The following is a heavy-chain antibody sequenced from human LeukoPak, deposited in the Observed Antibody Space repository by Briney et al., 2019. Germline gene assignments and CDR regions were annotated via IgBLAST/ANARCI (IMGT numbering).Heavy chain of an antibody. Sequence: PGGSLRLSCAASGFTFSSYWMSWVRQAPGKGLEWVGRIKSKSDGGTTEYAAPVNGRFTISRDDSKNTLYLQMNSLKTEDTAVYYCTTDSPIFHWGQGTLVTVSS. CDR2: IKSKSDGGTT. D-gene: IGHD3-3*01. J-gene: IGHJ4*02. CDR3: TTDSPIFH. CDR1: GFTFSSYW. V-gene: IGHV3-15*01.